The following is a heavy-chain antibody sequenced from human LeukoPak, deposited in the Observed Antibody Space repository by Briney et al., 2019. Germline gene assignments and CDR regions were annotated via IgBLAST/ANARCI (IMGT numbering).Heavy chain of an antibody. J-gene: IGHJ4*02. CDR1: GFTFSSYA. D-gene: IGHD3-3*01. CDR3: ANRDDYDFWSGVEDY. Sequence: GGSLRLSCAASGFTFSSYAMSWVRQAPGKGLEWVSAISGSGGSTYYADSVKGRFTISRDNSKNTLYLQMNSLRAEDTAVYYCANRDDYDFWSGVEDYWGQGTLVTVSS. CDR2: ISGSGGST. V-gene: IGHV3-23*01.